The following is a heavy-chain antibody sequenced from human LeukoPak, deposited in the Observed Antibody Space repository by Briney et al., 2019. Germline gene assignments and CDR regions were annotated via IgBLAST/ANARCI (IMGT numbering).Heavy chain of an antibody. J-gene: IGHJ4*02. CDR2: IYYDGST. Sequence: MASETLSLTCTVSGGSISSGDYYWSWIRQPPGKGLEWIGSIYYDGSTYYNPSLKSRVTISVDTPKNYFSLKLSSVTAADTAAYYCASSVWWPYYFDYWGQGTLVTVSS. V-gene: IGHV4-39*02. CDR3: ASSVWWPYYFDY. CDR1: GGSISSGDYY. D-gene: IGHD4/OR15-4a*01.